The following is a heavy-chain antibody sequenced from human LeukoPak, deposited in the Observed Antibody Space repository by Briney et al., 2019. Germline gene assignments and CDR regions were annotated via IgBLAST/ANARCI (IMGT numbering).Heavy chain of an antibody. Sequence: SETLSLTCTVSGVSISSYYWSWIRQPAGKGLEWIGRIYTSGSTNHNPSLKSRVTMSVDKSKNQLSLKLNSVTAADTAVYYCAKSNGYGLVDIWGQGTMVTVSS. CDR2: IYTSGST. J-gene: IGHJ3*02. CDR3: AKSNGYGLVDI. CDR1: GVSISSYY. D-gene: IGHD3-10*01. V-gene: IGHV4-4*07.